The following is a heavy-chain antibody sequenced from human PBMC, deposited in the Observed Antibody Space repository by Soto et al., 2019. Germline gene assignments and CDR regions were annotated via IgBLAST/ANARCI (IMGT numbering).Heavy chain of an antibody. D-gene: IGHD5-18*01. Sequence: QLQLQESGPGLVKPSETLSLTCTVSGGSISSSSYYWGWIRQPPGKGLEWIGSIYYSGSTYYNPSLKSRVTISVETSKYQFSLKLSSVTAADTAVYYCARVGIQLWLTYGMDVWGQGTTVTVSS. CDR3: ARVGIQLWLTYGMDV. J-gene: IGHJ6*02. V-gene: IGHV4-39*01. CDR1: GGSISSSSYY. CDR2: IYYSGST.